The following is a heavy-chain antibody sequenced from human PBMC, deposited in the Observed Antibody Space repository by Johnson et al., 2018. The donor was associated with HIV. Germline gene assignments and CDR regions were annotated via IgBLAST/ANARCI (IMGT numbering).Heavy chain of an antibody. CDR3: ARVGLTGAQTGDAFDI. D-gene: IGHD7-27*01. V-gene: IGHV3-38-3*01. Sequence: VQLVESRGVLVQPGGSLRLSCAASGFTVSSNEMSWVRQAPGKGLEWVSSISGGSTYYADSRKGRFTISRDNSKNTQYLQMNSLRAEDTAVYYCARVGLTGAQTGDAFDIWGQGTMVTVSS. CDR1: GFTVSSNE. J-gene: IGHJ3*02. CDR2: ISGGST.